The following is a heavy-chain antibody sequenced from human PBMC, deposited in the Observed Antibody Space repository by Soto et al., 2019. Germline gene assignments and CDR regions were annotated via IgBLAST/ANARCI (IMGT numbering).Heavy chain of an antibody. J-gene: IGHJ5*02. CDR3: ARLSRRVAQESNYFDP. V-gene: IGHV5-51*01. CDR1: GYSFSTSW. Sequence: GESLKISCKVSGYSFSTSWMGWVRQLPGKGLEWMGIIYPGDSDSRYGPSCEGHVTFSVDKSISTAYLEWSSLKASDTAIYYCARLSRRVAQESNYFDPWGQGTLVTVSS. CDR2: IYPGDSDS. D-gene: IGHD2-8*01.